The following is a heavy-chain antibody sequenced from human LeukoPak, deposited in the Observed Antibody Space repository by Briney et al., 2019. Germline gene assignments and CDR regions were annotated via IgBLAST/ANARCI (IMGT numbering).Heavy chain of an antibody. CDR2: INPNSGGT. V-gene: IGHV1-2*02. CDR3: ARDHLKNIVVVVAATPNWFDP. Sequence: ASVKVSCKASGYTFTGYYMHWVRQAPGQGLEWMGWINPNSGGTNYAQKFQGRVTMTRDTSISTAYMELSRLRSDDTAVYYCARDHLKNIVVVVAATPNWFDPWGQGTLVTVSS. J-gene: IGHJ5*02. CDR1: GYTFTGYY. D-gene: IGHD2-15*01.